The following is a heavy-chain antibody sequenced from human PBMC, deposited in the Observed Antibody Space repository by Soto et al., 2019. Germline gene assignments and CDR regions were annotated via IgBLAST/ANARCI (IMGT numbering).Heavy chain of an antibody. CDR1: GYTFTSYG. V-gene: IGHV1-18*01. CDR2: ISAYNGNT. CDR3: ARRSSSTSWGGDMDV. J-gene: IGHJ6*03. Sequence: ASVKVSCKASGYTFTSYGISWVRQAPGQGLEWMGWISAYNGNTNYAQKLQGRVTMTTDTSTSKAYMELRSLRSDDTAVYYCARRSSSTSWGGDMDVWGKGTTVTVSS. D-gene: IGHD2-2*01.